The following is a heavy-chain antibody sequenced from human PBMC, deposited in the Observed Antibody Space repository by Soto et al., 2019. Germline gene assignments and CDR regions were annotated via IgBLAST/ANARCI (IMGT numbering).Heavy chain of an antibody. J-gene: IGHJ3*02. V-gene: IGHV4-59*01. Sequence: QVQLQESGPGLVKPSETLSLTCTVSGGSISSYYWSWIRQRPGKGLEWIGYIYYSGSTNYNPSLKSRVTISVATSKNQFSLTLSSVTAADTAVYYCARRYGKNAFDIWGQGTMVTVSS. CDR2: IYYSGST. CDR1: GGSISSYY. CDR3: ARRYGKNAFDI. D-gene: IGHD5-18*01.